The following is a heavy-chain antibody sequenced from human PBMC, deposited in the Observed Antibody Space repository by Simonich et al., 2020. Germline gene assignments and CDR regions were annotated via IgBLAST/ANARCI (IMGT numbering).Heavy chain of an antibody. CDR3: ARGRLTGDKGAFDI. Sequence: QVQLVQSGAEVKKPGASVKVSCKASGYTFTGYYMHWVRQAPGQGLGGMGGNNPTSGGKNYAKKFQGRVTMTRETSISTAYMELSRLRSDDTAVYYCARGRLTGDKGAFDIWGQGTMVTVSS. CDR1: GYTFTGYY. D-gene: IGHD7-27*01. CDR2: NNPTSGGK. V-gene: IGHV1-2*02. J-gene: IGHJ3*02.